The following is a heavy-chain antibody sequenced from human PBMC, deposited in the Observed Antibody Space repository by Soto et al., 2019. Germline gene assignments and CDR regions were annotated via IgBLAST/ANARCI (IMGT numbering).Heavy chain of an antibody. CDR2: INPCDSDI. D-gene: IGHD4-4*01. CDR3: ARHEQFYYYYYGMDV. CDR1: GYSFTTYW. Sequence: XESLKISCKASGYSFTTYWIAWVRQMPGKGLEWMGIINPCDSDIRYSPSFQGQVTISADNSISTAYLQWSSLKASDTAMYYCARHEQFYYYYYGMDVWGQGTAVTVSS. V-gene: IGHV5-51*01. J-gene: IGHJ6*02.